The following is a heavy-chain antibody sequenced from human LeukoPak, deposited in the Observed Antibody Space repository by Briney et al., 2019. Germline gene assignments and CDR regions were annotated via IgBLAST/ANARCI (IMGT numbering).Heavy chain of an antibody. J-gene: IGHJ4*02. Sequence: SVKVSCKASGGTFSSYAISWVRQAPGQGLGWMGRIIPIFGTANYAQKFQGRVTITTDESTSTAYMELSSLRSEDTAVYYCARDKGSSGYYRTYYFDYWGQGTLVTVSS. CDR1: GGTFSSYA. D-gene: IGHD3-22*01. CDR3: ARDKGSSGYYRTYYFDY. CDR2: IIPIFGTA. V-gene: IGHV1-69*05.